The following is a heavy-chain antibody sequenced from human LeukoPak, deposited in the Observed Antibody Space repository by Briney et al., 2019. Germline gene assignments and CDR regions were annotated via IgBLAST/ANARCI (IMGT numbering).Heavy chain of an antibody. CDR2: IDPSDSYT. CDR1: GYSFTSYW. CDR3: ARLFVDTAMGTADFGY. D-gene: IGHD5-18*01. V-gene: IGHV5-10-1*01. J-gene: IGHJ4*02. Sequence: PGESLRISCKGSGYSFTSYWISWVRQMPGKGREWMGRIDPSDSYTNYSPSFQGHVTISADKSISTAYLQWSSLKASDTAMYYCARLFVDTAMGTADFGYWGQGTLVTVSS.